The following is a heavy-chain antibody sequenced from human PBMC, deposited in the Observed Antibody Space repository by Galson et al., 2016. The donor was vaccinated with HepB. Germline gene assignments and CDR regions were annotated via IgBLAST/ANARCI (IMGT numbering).Heavy chain of an antibody. CDR1: GDSVSNNNVA. V-gene: IGHV6-1*01. CDR3: ARVQMLGRGLDL. D-gene: IGHD2-8*01. J-gene: IGHJ6*01. Sequence: CAISGDSVSNNNVARNWIRQSPSRGLEWLGRTYYRSKWSNDYAVSVASRITINPDTSKNHFSLQLSSVTPEDTAVYYCARVQMLGRGLDLWGQGTTVTVSS. CDR2: TYYRSKWSN.